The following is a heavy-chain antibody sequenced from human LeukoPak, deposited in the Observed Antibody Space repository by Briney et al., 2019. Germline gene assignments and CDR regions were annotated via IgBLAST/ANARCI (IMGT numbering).Heavy chain of an antibody. CDR3: AREPISMVRGVPPRNYYYGMDV. CDR2: IYYSGST. CDR1: GDSVSSGSYY. D-gene: IGHD3-10*01. J-gene: IGHJ6*02. V-gene: IGHV4-61*01. Sequence: PSETLSLTCNVSGDSVSSGSYYWSWIRQPPGKGLEWIVYIYYSGSTNYNPSLKSRVTISVDTSKNQFSLKLSSVTAADTAVYYCAREPISMVRGVPPRNYYYGMDVWGQGTTVTVSS.